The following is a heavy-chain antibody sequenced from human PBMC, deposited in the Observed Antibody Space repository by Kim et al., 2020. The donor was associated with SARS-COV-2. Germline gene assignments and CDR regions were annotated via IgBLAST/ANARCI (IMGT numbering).Heavy chain of an antibody. CDR3: ARCGARKTPPSGSYFLIDY. CDR1: GGSFSGYY. D-gene: IGHD1-26*01. V-gene: IGHV4-34*01. Sequence: SETLSLTCAVYGGSFSGYYWSWIRQPPGKGLEWIGEINHSGSTNYNPSLKSRVTISVDTSKNQFSLKLSSVTAADTAVYYCARCGARKTPPSGSYFLIDYWGQGTLVTVSS. CDR2: INHSGST. J-gene: IGHJ4*02.